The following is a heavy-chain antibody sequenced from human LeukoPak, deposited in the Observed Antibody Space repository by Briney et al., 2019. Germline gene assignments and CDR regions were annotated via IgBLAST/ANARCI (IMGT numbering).Heavy chain of an antibody. CDR3: ARGGDRFGGFYFDY. V-gene: IGHV4-31*03. CDR1: ADSLSSGGHY. D-gene: IGHD3-10*01. Sequence: PSETLSLTCTVSADSLSSGGHYWAWIRQLPGKGLESIGFIHHSGSSRHNPSLKCRVAISVDASRKQFALRLSSVTAADTAIYYCARGGDRFGGFYFDYWGQGIQVIVSS. CDR2: IHHSGSS. J-gene: IGHJ4*02.